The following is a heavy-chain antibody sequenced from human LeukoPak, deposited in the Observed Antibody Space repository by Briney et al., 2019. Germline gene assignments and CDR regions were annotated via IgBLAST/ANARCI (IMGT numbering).Heavy chain of an antibody. Sequence: GGSLRLSCAASGFTFSSYAMNWVRQAPGKGLVWVSHINTDGSNTNYADSVKGRFTISRDNAKNTLYLQMNTLRAEDSAVYYCTTGGLRFLAWLSAIDYWGQGTLVTVSS. CDR3: TTGGLRFLAWLSAIDY. J-gene: IGHJ4*02. V-gene: IGHV3-74*01. CDR1: GFTFSSYA. CDR2: INTDGSNT. D-gene: IGHD3-3*01.